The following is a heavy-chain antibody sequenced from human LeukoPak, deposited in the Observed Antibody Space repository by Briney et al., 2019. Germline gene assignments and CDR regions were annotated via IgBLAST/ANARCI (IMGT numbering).Heavy chain of an antibody. CDR3: ARFGVGAVDY. Sequence: PSETLSLTCTVSGGSISSYYWSWIRQPPGKGLEWIGYIYYSGSTNYNPSLKSRVTISVDTSKNQFSLKLSSVTAADTAVYYCARFGVGAVDYWGKGTTVTVSS. V-gene: IGHV4-59*01. CDR2: IYYSGST. J-gene: IGHJ6*04. CDR1: GGSISSYY. D-gene: IGHD1-26*01.